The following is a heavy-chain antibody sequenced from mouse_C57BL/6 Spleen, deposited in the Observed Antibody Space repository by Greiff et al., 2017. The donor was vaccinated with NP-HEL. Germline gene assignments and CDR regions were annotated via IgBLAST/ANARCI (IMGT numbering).Heavy chain of an antibody. CDR2: ISSGGSYT. CDR3: ARPPYDYDGAWFAY. Sequence: EVQLVESGGDLVKPGGSLKLSCAASGFTFSSYGMSWVRQTPDKRLEWVATISSGGSYTYYLDSVKGRFTISRDNAKNTLYLQMSSLKSEDTAMYYCARPPYDYDGAWFAYWGQGTLVTVSA. D-gene: IGHD2-4*01. J-gene: IGHJ3*01. V-gene: IGHV5-6*01. CDR1: GFTFSSYG.